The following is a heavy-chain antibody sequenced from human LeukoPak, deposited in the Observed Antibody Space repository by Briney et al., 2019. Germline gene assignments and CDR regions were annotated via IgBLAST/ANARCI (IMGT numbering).Heavy chain of an antibody. CDR2: MNTNSGGT. D-gene: IGHD6-19*01. CDR3: TRPRTSGWIHDVYDI. CDR1: GYTFTGHY. Sequence: PSASVKVSCKASGYTFTGHYMHWVRQAPGHGLEWMGWMNTNSGGTKFAQRFQGRVTMTRDTSISTAYLELSRLTFDDTAVYYCTRPRTSGWIHDVYDIWGQGTLVTVPS. V-gene: IGHV1-2*02. J-gene: IGHJ3*02.